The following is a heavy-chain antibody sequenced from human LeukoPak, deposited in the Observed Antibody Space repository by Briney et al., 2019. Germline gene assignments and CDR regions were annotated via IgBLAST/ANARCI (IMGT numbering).Heavy chain of an antibody. CDR3: ARSGSYYLDY. Sequence: SSETLSLTCSVSGGSINTYYWSWIRQPPGKGLEWIGYVYSSGSTNYNPSLKSRVTISVDTSKNQFSLRLSSVTAADTAVYYCARSGSYYLDYWGQGTLVTVSS. J-gene: IGHJ4*02. D-gene: IGHD1-26*01. V-gene: IGHV4-59*08. CDR2: VYSSGST. CDR1: GGSINTYY.